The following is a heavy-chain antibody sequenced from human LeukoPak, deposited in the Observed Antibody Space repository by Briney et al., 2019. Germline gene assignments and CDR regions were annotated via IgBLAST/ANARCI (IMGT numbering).Heavy chain of an antibody. V-gene: IGHV3-30*02. J-gene: IGHJ4*02. D-gene: IGHD2-15*01. Sequence: PGGSLRLSCAASGFTFSSYGMHWVRQAPGKGLEWVAFIRYDGSNKYYADSVKGRFTISRDNSKNTLYLQMNSLRAEDTAVYYCAKDLVDRATLPLHIDYWGQGTLVTVSS. CDR1: GFTFSSYG. CDR3: AKDLVDRATLPLHIDY. CDR2: IRYDGSNK.